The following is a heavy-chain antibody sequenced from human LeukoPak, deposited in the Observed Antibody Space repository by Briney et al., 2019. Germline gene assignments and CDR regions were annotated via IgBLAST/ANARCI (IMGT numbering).Heavy chain of an antibody. J-gene: IGHJ6*02. CDR3: AREGFYGSGSYLPGMDV. D-gene: IGHD3-10*01. V-gene: IGHV4-59*01. CDR2: IYYSGST. CDR1: GGSFTSYY. Sequence: KPSETLSLTCTVSGGSFTSYYWSWVRQPPGKGLEWIGYIYYSGSTNYNPSLKSRVTISVDTSKNQFSLKLSSVTAADTAVYYCAREGFYGSGSYLPGMDVWGQGTTVTVSS.